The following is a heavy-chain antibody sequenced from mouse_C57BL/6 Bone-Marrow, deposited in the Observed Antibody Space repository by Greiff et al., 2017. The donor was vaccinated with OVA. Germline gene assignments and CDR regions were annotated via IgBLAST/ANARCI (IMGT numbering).Heavy chain of an antibody. D-gene: IGHD3-3*01. CDR3: ARRSCEEVAMDY. J-gene: IGHJ4*01. CDR1: GYTFTSYG. Sequence: VQLVESGAELARPGASVKLSCKASGYTFTSYGISWVKQRTGQGLEWIGEIYPRSGNTYYNEKFKGKATLTADKSSSTAYMELRGLTSEGSAVYVCARRSCEEVAMDYWGQGTSVTVSS. CDR2: IYPRSGNT. V-gene: IGHV1-81*01.